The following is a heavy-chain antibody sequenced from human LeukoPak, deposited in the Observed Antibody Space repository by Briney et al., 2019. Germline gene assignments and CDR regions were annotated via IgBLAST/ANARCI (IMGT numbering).Heavy chain of an antibody. CDR2: IYYSGST. Sequence: PSETLSLTCTGSGGSISSYYWSWIRQPPGKGLEWIGYIYYSGSTNYNPSLKSRVTISVDTSKNQFSLKLSSVTAADTAVYYCAGLTTVTTVFDYWGQGTLVTVSS. V-gene: IGHV4-59*01. CDR3: AGLTTVTTVFDY. D-gene: IGHD4-17*01. J-gene: IGHJ4*02. CDR1: GGSISSYY.